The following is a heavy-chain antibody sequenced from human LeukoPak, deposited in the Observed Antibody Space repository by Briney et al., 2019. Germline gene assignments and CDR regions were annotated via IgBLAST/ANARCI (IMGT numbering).Heavy chain of an antibody. Sequence: GGSLRLSCAASGFTFSSYSMNWVRQAPGKGLEWVSSISSSSSYIYYADSVKGRFTISRDNAKNSLYLQMNSLRAEDTAVYYCARESYYYDSSGNHDAFDIWGQGTMVTVSS. CDR2: ISSSSSYI. CDR3: ARESYYYDSSGNHDAFDI. CDR1: GFTFSSYS. J-gene: IGHJ3*02. V-gene: IGHV3-21*01. D-gene: IGHD3-22*01.